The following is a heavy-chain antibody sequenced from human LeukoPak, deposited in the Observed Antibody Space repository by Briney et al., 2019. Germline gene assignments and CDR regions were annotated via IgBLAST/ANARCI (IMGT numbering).Heavy chain of an antibody. V-gene: IGHV3-9*01. D-gene: IGHD3-22*01. J-gene: IGHJ4*02. CDR2: ISWNSGSI. Sequence: SGGSLRLSCAASGFTFDDYAMHWVRHAPGKGLEWVSGISWNSGSIGYADSVKGRFTISRENAKNSLYLQMNSLRAEDTALYYCAKGVVVVITGSFDYWGQGTLVTVSS. CDR1: GFTFDDYA. CDR3: AKGVVVVITGSFDY.